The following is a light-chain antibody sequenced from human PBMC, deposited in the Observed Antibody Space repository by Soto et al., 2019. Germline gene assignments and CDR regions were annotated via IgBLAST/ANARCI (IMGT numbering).Light chain of an antibody. J-gene: IGLJ2*01. CDR3: AAWDDSLNVVV. V-gene: IGLV1-44*01. Sequence: QSVLTQPPTASGTPGQTVTISCSGSSSNIGSNTVNWFQQLPGPAPKLLLYSNIQRPSGVPDRFSGSKSGNSASLAISGLQSEDEADYYCAAWDDSLNVVVFGGGTKLTVL. CDR1: SSNIGSNT. CDR2: SNI.